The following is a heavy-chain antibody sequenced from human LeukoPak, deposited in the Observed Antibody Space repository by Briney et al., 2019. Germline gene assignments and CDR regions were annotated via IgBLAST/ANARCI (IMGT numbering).Heavy chain of an antibody. CDR1: GGSISSGDYY. D-gene: IGHD3-22*01. Sequence: SETLSLTCTVSGGSISSGDYYWSWIRQPPGKGLEWIGYIYYSGSTYYNPSLKSRVTISVDTSKNQFSLKLSSVTAADTAVYYCARVVSSGYPEYFQHWGQGTLVTVSS. V-gene: IGHV4-30-4*01. CDR2: IYYSGST. CDR3: ARVVSSGYPEYFQH. J-gene: IGHJ1*01.